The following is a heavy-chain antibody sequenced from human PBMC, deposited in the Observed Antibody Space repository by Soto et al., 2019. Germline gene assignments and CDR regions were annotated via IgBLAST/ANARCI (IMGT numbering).Heavy chain of an antibody. CDR1: GGSISSGGYS. V-gene: IGHV4-30-2*01. J-gene: IGHJ4*02. Sequence: PSETLSLTCAVSGGSISSGGYSWSWIRQPPGKGLEWIGYIYHSGSTYYNPSLKSRVTISVDRSKNQFSLKLSSVTAADTAVYYCARLGAGEGPYFDYWGQGTLVTVSS. CDR2: IYHSGST. CDR3: ARLGAGEGPYFDY. D-gene: IGHD3-16*01.